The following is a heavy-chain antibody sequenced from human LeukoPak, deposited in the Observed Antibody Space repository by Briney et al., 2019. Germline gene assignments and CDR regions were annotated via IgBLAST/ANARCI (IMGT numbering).Heavy chain of an antibody. V-gene: IGHV1-69*06. CDR3: ASARLCGGGSCYSDY. J-gene: IGHJ4*02. Sequence: SVKVSCKASGGTFSSYAFSWVRQAPGQGLEWMGRIIPIFGTANYAQKFQGRVTITADKSTSTAYMELSSLRSEDTAVYYCASARLCGGGSCYSDYWGQGTLVTVSS. CDR2: IIPIFGTA. D-gene: IGHD2-15*01. CDR1: GGTFSSYA.